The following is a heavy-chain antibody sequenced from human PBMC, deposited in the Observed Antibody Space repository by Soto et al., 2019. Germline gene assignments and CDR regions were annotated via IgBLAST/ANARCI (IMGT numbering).Heavy chain of an antibody. Sequence: SETLSLTCTVSSGSISSNYWSWVRQPPGKGLEWIGYIYYSGSTNSNPSLKSRVTMSVDTSRKQFSLKLSSVTAADTAMYYCASLATTYYYDNVGYYFDYWGQGALVTVSS. J-gene: IGHJ4*02. CDR2: IYYSGST. D-gene: IGHD3-22*01. V-gene: IGHV4-59*01. CDR3: ASLATTYYYDNVGYYFDY. CDR1: SGSISSNY.